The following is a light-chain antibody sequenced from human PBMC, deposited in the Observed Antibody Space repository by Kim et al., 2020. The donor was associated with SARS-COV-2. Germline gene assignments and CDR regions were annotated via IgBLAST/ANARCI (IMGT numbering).Light chain of an antibody. J-gene: IGKJ1*01. CDR1: QSISNW. Sequence: TSVGDRVPITCRASQSISNWLAWYQQKPGKAPKLLIYRASSLESGVSSRFSGSGSGTEFTLTISSLQPDDSATYYCQQYNFYPWTFGQGTKVDIK. V-gene: IGKV1-5*03. CDR3: QQYNFYPWT. CDR2: RAS.